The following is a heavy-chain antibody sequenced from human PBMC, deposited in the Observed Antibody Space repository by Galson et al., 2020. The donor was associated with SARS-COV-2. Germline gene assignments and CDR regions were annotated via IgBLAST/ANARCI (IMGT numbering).Heavy chain of an antibody. CDR3: ATRGTRRLIHGFDV. V-gene: IGHV4-38-2*01. D-gene: IGHD1-26*01. CDR2: FYHSGIT. Sequence: SETLSLTCAVSRASNTGPYFWAWIRQSPGEGLQWIGTFYHSGITYYNPSLKSRATISAVPSNNQFSLNLTSVTAADTAIYYCATRGTRRLIHGFDVWGQGTVVTVSS. CDR1: RASNTGPYF. J-gene: IGHJ3*01.